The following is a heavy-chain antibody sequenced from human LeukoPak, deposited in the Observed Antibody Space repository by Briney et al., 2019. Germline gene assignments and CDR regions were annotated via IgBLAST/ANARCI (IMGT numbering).Heavy chain of an antibody. CDR1: GFKFSDFD. J-gene: IGHJ3*02. CDR2: IRHDGSDK. Sequence: PGGSLRLSCAASGFKFSDFDMHWVRQAPGKGLEGVAFIRHDGSDKYYVDSVKGRFTISRDNSKNILYLQMNSLTTEDTAVYYCAKNRVGQTYADSFEIWGQGTMVSVCS. CDR3: AKNRVGQTYADSFEI. V-gene: IGHV3-30*02. D-gene: IGHD5-24*01.